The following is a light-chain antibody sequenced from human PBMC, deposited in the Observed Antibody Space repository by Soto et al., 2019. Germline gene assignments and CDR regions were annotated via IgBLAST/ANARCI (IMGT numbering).Light chain of an antibody. Sequence: QMIPSASSLSASGEGRDTISCQATQDIRKYLNWYQQKPGKAPKLLIYDASSLETGVPSRLSGSGSGTDFTLTISSLQPEDFATYYWQQYDNLPLIFGQGTRLEIK. CDR1: QDIRKY. V-gene: IGKV1-33*01. J-gene: IGKJ5*01. CDR3: QQYDNLPLI. CDR2: DAS.